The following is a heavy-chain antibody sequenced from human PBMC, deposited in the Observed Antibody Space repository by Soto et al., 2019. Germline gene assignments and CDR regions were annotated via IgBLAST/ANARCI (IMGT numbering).Heavy chain of an antibody. V-gene: IGHV6-1*01. Sequence: SQTLSLTCAISGDSVSSKTAAWNWIRQSPSRGLEWLGRTYFRSRWYNDYAISVKSRITINPDTSKNQFSLLLNSVTPEDTAVYFCARVSFYLFVPWFDPWGQGTLVTVAS. CDR3: ARVSFYLFVPWFDP. D-gene: IGHD3-16*02. CDR1: GDSVSSKTAA. J-gene: IGHJ5*02. CDR2: TYFRSRWYN.